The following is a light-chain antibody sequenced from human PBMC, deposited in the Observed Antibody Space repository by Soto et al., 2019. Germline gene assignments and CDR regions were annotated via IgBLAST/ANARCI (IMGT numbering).Light chain of an antibody. CDR2: AAS. CDR3: QQSNSHPRT. V-gene: IGKV1-16*02. CDR1: QGISTY. Sequence: DIQMTQSPSSLSASVGDRVTITCRASQGISTYLAWFQQNPGKAPKSLIDAASSLQSGVPSKFSGSGSGKDCNLTISSRPTEYFATYYCQQSNSHPRTFGQVNKVEI. J-gene: IGKJ1*01.